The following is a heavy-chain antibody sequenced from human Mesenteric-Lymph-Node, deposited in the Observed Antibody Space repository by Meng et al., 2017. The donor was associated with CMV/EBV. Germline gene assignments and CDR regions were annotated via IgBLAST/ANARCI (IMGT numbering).Heavy chain of an antibody. CDR1: GFTFSSYD. CDR2: IGTAGDT. D-gene: IGHD3-22*01. CDR3: ARGRTYYYDSSGYYYFDY. V-gene: IGHV3-13*01. Sequence: GESLKISCAACGFTFSSYDMHWVRQATGKGLEWVSAIGTAGDTYYPGSVKGRFTISRENAKNSLYLQMNSLRAGDTAVYYCARGRTYYYDSSGYYYFDYWGQGTLVTVSS. J-gene: IGHJ4*02.